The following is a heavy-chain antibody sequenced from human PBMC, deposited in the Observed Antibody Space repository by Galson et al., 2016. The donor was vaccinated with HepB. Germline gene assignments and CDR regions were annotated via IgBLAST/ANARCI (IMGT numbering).Heavy chain of an antibody. D-gene: IGHD3-3*01. V-gene: IGHV1-24*01. CDR2: FDPEDGET. J-gene: IGHJ4*02. Sequence: SVKVSCKVSGYTLSELSMHWVRQAPGKGLEWMGGFDPEDGETIYAQKFQGRVTMTEDTSTDTAYMELSSLRSEDTAVYYCAEKRNYDFWSGYEKWGQGTLVTVS. CDR1: GYTLSELS. CDR3: AEKRNYDFWSGYEK.